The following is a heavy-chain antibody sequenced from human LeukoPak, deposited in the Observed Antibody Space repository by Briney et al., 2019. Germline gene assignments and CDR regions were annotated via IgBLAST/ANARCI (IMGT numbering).Heavy chain of an antibody. CDR1: GFNFNTYS. CDR3: ARDPGYSSSWPNPFDY. Sequence: GGSLRLSCAASGFNFNTYSMNWVRQAPGKGLEWVSYISSGASTIYYADSVKGRFTISRDNAKNSLYLQMNSLRAEDTAVYYCARDPGYSSSWPNPFDYWGQGTLVTVSS. D-gene: IGHD6-13*01. V-gene: IGHV3-48*04. J-gene: IGHJ4*02. CDR2: ISSGASTI.